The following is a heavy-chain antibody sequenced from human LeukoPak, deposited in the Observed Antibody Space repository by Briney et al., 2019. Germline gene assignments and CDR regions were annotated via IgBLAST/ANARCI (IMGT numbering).Heavy chain of an antibody. CDR1: GYTFTSYA. J-gene: IGHJ6*02. V-gene: IGHV1-3*01. CDR2: INAGNGNT. CDR3: ARKGRFLEWDNYYYYYGMDA. D-gene: IGHD3-3*01. Sequence: GASVKVSCKASGYTFTSYAMHWVRQAPGQRLEWMGWINAGNGNTKYSQKFQGRVTITRDTSASTAYMELRSLRSDDTAVYYCARKGRFLEWDNYYYYYGMDAWGQGTTVTVSS.